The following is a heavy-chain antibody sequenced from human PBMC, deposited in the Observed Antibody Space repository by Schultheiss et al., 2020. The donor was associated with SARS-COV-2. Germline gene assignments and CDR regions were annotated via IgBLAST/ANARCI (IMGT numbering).Heavy chain of an antibody. J-gene: IGHJ6*02. CDR1: GYTFTSYD. CDR2: INPNSGAT. D-gene: IGHD1-26*01. Sequence: ASVKVSCKASGYTFTSYDINWVRQATGQGLEWMGWINPNSGATGYAQKFQGRVTMTRDTSTSTVYMELSSLRSDDTAVYYCARGEWERDYYYYGMDVWGQGTTVTVSS. CDR3: ARGEWERDYYYYGMDV. V-gene: IGHV1-8*02.